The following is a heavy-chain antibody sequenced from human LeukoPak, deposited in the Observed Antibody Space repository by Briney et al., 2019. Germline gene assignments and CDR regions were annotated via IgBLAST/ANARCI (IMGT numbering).Heavy chain of an antibody. CDR3: ARDCSDWSQGFFDY. J-gene: IGHJ4*02. D-gene: IGHD6-19*01. V-gene: IGHV3-33*01. Sequence: GGSLRLSCAVSGFTFNTYGMHWVRQTPGKGLEWVANIWHDGSKQFYADSVKGRFSISRDNSKNTVYLQMNSLTPEDTAVYFCARDCSDWSQGFFDYWGQGTLVTVSS. CDR1: GFTFNTYG. CDR2: IWHDGSKQ.